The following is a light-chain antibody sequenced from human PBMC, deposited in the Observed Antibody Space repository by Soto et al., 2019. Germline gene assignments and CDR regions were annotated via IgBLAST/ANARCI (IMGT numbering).Light chain of an antibody. CDR2: GAS. CDR1: QSLTTTY. J-gene: IGKJ2*01. V-gene: IGKV3-20*01. Sequence: EIVLTQSPGTLSLSPRERATLSCRASQSLTTTYLAWYQHKPGQAPRLLIYGASSRATGIPERFSGSGSGTDFTLTIDSLEPEDCAINYCQQYGSSPYTFGQGTK. CDR3: QQYGSSPYT.